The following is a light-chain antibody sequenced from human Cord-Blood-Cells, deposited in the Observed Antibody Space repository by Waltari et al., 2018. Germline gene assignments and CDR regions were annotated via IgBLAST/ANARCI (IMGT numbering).Light chain of an antibody. Sequence: EIQMNQSPSSLSASVGDRVTITCRASQRISSYLHLYQQKPGKAPKLLIYAASSLQSGVPSSFSCSVSCTDVTLTISSLQPEDFSTYYCQQSYSTPQTFGPGTKVEIK. CDR3: QQSYSTPQT. J-gene: IGKJ1*01. CDR1: QRISSY. CDR2: AAS. V-gene: IGKV1-39*01.